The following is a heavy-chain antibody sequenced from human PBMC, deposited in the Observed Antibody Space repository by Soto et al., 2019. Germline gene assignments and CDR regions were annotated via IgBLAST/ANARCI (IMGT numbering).Heavy chain of an antibody. Sequence: GGSLRLSCAASGFTFSSYWMHWVRQAPGKGLVWVSRINNDGSIATYADSVKGRFTISRDNAKNTLYLQMNSLRAEDTAVYYCAIRASYYDSSGYFDYWGQGTLVTASS. V-gene: IGHV3-74*01. CDR3: AIRASYYDSSGYFDY. D-gene: IGHD3-22*01. CDR1: GFTFSSYW. CDR2: INNDGSIA. J-gene: IGHJ4*02.